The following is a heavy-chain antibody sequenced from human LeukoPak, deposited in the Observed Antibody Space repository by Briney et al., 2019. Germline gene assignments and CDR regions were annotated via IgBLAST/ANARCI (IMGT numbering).Heavy chain of an antibody. D-gene: IGHD2-15*01. CDR3: ARTGGGSGFYYFMDV. V-gene: IGHV4-61*02. CDR2: IYTTGST. Sequence: PSETLSLTCTVSGGSISSNSYYWSWIRQPAGKGLECIGRIYTTGSTNYNPSLKSRVTISIDTSKNQFSLKLSSVTAADTAVYYCARTGGGSGFYYFMDVWGKGTTVTVSS. J-gene: IGHJ6*03. CDR1: GGSISSNSYY.